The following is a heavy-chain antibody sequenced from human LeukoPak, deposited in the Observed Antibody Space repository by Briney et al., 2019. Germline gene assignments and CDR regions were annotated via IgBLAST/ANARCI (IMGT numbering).Heavy chain of an antibody. CDR3: ARWVRRLDWFDP. Sequence: GGSLRLSCAASGFTLSDYYMSWIRQAPGKGLEWVSYISSSGSTIYYADSVKGRFTISRDNAKNSLYLQMNSLRAEDTAVYYCARWVRRLDWFDPWGQGTLVTVSS. D-gene: IGHD1-26*01. J-gene: IGHJ5*02. CDR1: GFTLSDYY. CDR2: ISSSGSTI. V-gene: IGHV3-11*01.